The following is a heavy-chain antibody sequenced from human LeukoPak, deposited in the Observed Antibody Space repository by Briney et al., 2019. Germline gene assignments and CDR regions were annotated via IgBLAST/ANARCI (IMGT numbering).Heavy chain of an antibody. Sequence: GGSLRLSCAASGFTFDDYAMHWVRQAPGKGLEWVSGISWNSGSIGYADSVKGRFTISRDNAKNSLYLQMNSLRAEDTALYYCAKDRGSLLAWGQGTLVTVSS. CDR2: ISWNSGSI. J-gene: IGHJ5*02. V-gene: IGHV3-9*01. CDR1: GFTFDDYA. CDR3: AKDRGSLLA.